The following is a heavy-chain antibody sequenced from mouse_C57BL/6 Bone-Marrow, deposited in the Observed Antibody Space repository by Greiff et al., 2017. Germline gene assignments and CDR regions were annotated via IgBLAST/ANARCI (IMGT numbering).Heavy chain of an antibody. CDR3: VKAVYYGSGYVVLFAY. CDR1: GFTFTDYY. V-gene: IGHV7-4*01. J-gene: IGHJ3*01. Sequence: EVNVVESGGGLVQPGASLRLSCAASGFTFTDYYMSWVRQPPGKAPEWLALIRNKANGYTTEYTASVKGRFTISRDNSQDILYLQMNTLRAEDSAAYYCVKAVYYGSGYVVLFAYWGQGTLVTVSA. CDR2: IRNKANGYTT. D-gene: IGHD1-1*01.